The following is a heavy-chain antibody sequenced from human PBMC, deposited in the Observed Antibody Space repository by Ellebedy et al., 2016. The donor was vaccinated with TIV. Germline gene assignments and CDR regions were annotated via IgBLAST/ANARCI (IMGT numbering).Heavy chain of an antibody. Sequence: PGGSLRLSCAASGISLRSYAMSWVRQAPGKGLDCVSTLGGSGGTTYYGDSVKRRFTICSDSSRHTLYMQMDSLRPEDTAVYFCARDAWEKARISWEYDHWGQGTLVTVSS. D-gene: IGHD5-24*01. J-gene: IGHJ4*02. CDR1: GISLRSYA. CDR2: LGGSGGTT. V-gene: IGHV3-23*01. CDR3: ARDAWEKARISWEYDH.